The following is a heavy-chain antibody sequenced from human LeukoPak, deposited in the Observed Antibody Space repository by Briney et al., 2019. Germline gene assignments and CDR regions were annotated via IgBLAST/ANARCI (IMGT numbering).Heavy chain of an antibody. CDR2: INHSGST. CDR1: GGSFSGYY. CDR3: ARGLSA. V-gene: IGHV4-34*01. Sequence: PSETLSLTCAVYGGSFSGYYWSWIRQPPGKGLEWIGEINHSGSTNYNPSLKSRVTISVDTSKNQFSLKLSSVTAADTAVYYCARGLSAWGQRTLVTVSS. J-gene: IGHJ5*02. D-gene: IGHD6-25*01.